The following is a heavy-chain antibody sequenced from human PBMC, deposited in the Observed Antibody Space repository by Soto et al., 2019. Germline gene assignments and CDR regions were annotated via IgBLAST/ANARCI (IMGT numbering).Heavy chain of an antibody. CDR3: GKDISPGGMDV. Sequence: EVQLVESGGGLVQPGGSLRLSCAGSGSTFQDYAMHWVRQAPGKGLEWVSGIYYNSDRIDYADSVKGRFTISRDNARNSLYLQMNSLRTEDTAFYYCGKDISPGGMDVWGIGILVTVSS. V-gene: IGHV3-9*01. J-gene: IGHJ6*04. CDR2: IYYNSDRI. CDR1: GSTFQDYA.